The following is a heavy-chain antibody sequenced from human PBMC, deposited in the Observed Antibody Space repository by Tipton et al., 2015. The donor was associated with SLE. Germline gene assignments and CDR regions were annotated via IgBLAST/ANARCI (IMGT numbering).Heavy chain of an antibody. D-gene: IGHD4-17*01. CDR3: ARRLRRGGAFDI. CDR1: GGSVSRYY. J-gene: IGHJ3*02. V-gene: IGHV4-59*02. CDR2: IYFSGRT. Sequence: TLSLTCTVSGGSVSRYYWSWVRQPPGKGLEWIGYIYFSGRTNYNPSLKSRVTISVDTSKNQFSLKLSSVTAADTAVYYCARRLRRGGAFDIWGQGTMVTVSS.